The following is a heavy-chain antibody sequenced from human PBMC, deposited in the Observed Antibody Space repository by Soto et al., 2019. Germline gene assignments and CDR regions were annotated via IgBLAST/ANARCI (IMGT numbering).Heavy chain of an antibody. CDR3: ARAGRNPEYSSSSYYYYYYMDV. CDR1: GGTFSSYA. J-gene: IGHJ6*03. V-gene: IGHV1-69*13. Sequence: ASVKVSCKASGGTFSSYAISWVRQAPGQGLEWMGGIIPIFGKANYAQKFQGRVTITADESTSTAYMELSSLRSEDPGVYCCARAGRNPEYSSSSYYYYYYMDVWGKGTTVTVSS. CDR2: IIPIFGKA. D-gene: IGHD6-6*01.